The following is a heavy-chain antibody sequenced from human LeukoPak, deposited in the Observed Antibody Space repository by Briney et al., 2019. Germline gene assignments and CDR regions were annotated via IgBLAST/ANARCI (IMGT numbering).Heavy chain of an antibody. CDR3: ARDIPSGFYPPGY. V-gene: IGHV3-7*01. D-gene: IGHD5-12*01. CDR2: IETDGDQK. J-gene: IGHJ4*02. CDR1: GFTFSDYW. Sequence: GGSLRLSCIASGFTFSDYWMSWVRQAPGMGLEWVANIETDGDQKNYVDSVKGRFTISRDNARNSLYLQMSSLRVDDTAVYFCARDIPSGFYPPGYWGRGTLFTVSS.